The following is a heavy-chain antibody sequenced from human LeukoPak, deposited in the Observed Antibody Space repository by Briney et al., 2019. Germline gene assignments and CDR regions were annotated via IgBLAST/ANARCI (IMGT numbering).Heavy chain of an antibody. Sequence: ASVKVSCKASGYTFTSYGISWVRQAPGQGLEWMGWISAYNGNTNYAQKLQGRATMTTDTSTSTAYMELRSLRSDDTAVYYCARSDGVVTATYIDYWGQGTLVTVSS. J-gene: IGHJ4*02. CDR1: GYTFTSYG. D-gene: IGHD2-21*02. V-gene: IGHV1-18*01. CDR3: ARSDGVVTATYIDY. CDR2: ISAYNGNT.